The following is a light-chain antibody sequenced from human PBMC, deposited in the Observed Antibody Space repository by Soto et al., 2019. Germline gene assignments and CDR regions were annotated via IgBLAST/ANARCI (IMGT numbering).Light chain of an antibody. Sequence: EIVLAQSPATLSLSPGERATLSCRASQSVSSYLAWYQQKHGQARRLLIYDASNRATGIPARFSGSGSGTDFTLTISSLEPEDFAVYYCQQRSNWPPTFGGGTKVEIK. CDR2: DAS. V-gene: IGKV3-11*01. CDR3: QQRSNWPPT. CDR1: QSVSSY. J-gene: IGKJ4*01.